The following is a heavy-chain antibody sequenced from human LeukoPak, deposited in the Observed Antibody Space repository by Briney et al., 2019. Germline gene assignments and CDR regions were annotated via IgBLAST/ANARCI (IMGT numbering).Heavy chain of an antibody. CDR2: IYTGGGT. J-gene: IGHJ4*02. CDR3: ARHRGTAPLDY. D-gene: IGHD5-18*01. CDR1: GGSINSYY. Sequence: SETLSLTRTVSGGSINSYYWSWIRQPPGKGLEWIGYIYTGGGTNYNPSLESRVTISRDMSKNQFSLNLSSVTAADTAVYYCARHRGTAPLDYWGQGTLVTVSS. V-gene: IGHV4-4*09.